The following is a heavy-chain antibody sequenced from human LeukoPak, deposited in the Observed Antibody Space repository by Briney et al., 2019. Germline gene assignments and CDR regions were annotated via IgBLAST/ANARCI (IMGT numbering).Heavy chain of an antibody. J-gene: IGHJ4*02. D-gene: IGHD5-18*01. CDR2: ISYDGSNK. CDR3: ARDLFRTAMANY. Sequence: GGSLRLSCAASGLTFGSYAMHWVRQAPGKGLEWVAVISYDGSNKYYADSVKGRFTISRDNSKNTLYLQMNSLRAEDTAVYYCARDLFRTAMANYWGQGTLVAVSS. CDR1: GLTFGSYA. V-gene: IGHV3-30*04.